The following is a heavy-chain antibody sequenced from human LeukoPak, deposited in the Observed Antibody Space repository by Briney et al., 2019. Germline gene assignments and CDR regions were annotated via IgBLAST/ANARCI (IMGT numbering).Heavy chain of an antibody. Sequence: PGGSLRLSCAASGFTFSSYGMHWVRQAPGKGLEWVAVISYDGSSKYYADSVKGRFTISRDNSKNTLYLQMNSLRAEDTAVYYCAKDARDGYNPWGQGTLVTVSS. CDR2: ISYDGSSK. CDR3: AKDARDGYNP. CDR1: GFTFSSYG. J-gene: IGHJ5*02. D-gene: IGHD5-24*01. V-gene: IGHV3-30*18.